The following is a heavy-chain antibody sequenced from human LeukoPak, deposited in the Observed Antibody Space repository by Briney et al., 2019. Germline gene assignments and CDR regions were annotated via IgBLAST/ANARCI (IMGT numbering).Heavy chain of an antibody. D-gene: IGHD3-10*01. V-gene: IGHV3-21*01. J-gene: IGHJ6*04. Sequence: GGSLRLSCAASGFTFSSYSMNWVRQAPGKGLVWVSSISSSSSYIYYADSVKGRFTISRDNAKNSLYLQMNSLRAEDTAVYYCARDGYYGSGSYSYYYGMDVWGKGTTVTVSS. CDR1: GFTFSSYS. CDR2: ISSSSSYI. CDR3: ARDGYYGSGSYSYYYGMDV.